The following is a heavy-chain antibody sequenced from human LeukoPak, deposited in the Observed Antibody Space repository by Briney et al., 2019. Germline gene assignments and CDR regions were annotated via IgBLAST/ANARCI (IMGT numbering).Heavy chain of an antibody. D-gene: IGHD2/OR15-2a*01. CDR2: IIGDGTST. CDR3: ATIYLSSGL. Sequence: GGSLRLSCAASGFTFSSYWMHWVRQAPGKGLVWVSRIIGDGTSTTYADSVRGRFTISRDNAKNTQYLQMNSLRAEDTAVYYCATIYLSSGLWGQGTLVTVSS. V-gene: IGHV3-74*01. J-gene: IGHJ4*02. CDR1: GFTFSSYW.